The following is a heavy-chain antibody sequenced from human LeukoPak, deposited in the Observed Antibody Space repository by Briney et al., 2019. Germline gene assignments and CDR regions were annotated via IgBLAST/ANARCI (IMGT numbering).Heavy chain of an antibody. V-gene: IGHV1-18*01. Sequence: ASVTVSCKASGYTFTSYDINWVRQATGQGLEWMGWISASNGNTNYAQKLQGRVTMTTDTSTSTAYMELRSLRSEDTAVYYCARGYGSGSYSRGYYYGMDVWGQGTTVTVSS. D-gene: IGHD3-10*01. CDR1: GYTFTSYD. J-gene: IGHJ6*02. CDR3: ARGYGSGSYSRGYYYGMDV. CDR2: ISASNGNT.